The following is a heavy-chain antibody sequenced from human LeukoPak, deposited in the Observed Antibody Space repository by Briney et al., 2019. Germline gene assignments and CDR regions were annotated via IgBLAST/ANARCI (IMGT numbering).Heavy chain of an antibody. CDR3: ARVYQEGPAATQHIDY. J-gene: IGHJ4*02. CDR1: GYTFTSYA. V-gene: IGHV1-69*13. CDR2: IIPIFGTA. Sequence: ASVKVSCKASGYTFTSYAMHWVRQAPGQRLEWMGGIIPIFGTANYAQKFQGRVTSTADESTSTAYMELSSLRSEDTAVYYCARVYQEGPAATQHIDYWGQGTLVTVSS. D-gene: IGHD2-2*01.